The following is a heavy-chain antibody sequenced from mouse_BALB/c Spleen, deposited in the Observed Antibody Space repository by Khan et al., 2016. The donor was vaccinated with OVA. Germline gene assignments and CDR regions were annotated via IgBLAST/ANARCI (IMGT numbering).Heavy chain of an antibody. D-gene: IGHD3-1*01. CDR3: TREGVEGSSVAY. V-gene: IGHV1-69*02. Sequence: QVQLQQPGIELVRPGASVKLSCKASGYTFTNYWINWVKQRPGQGLEWIGNIYPSDSYSNYNQRFKDKATLTVDKSSSHAYLLLSSPTSEDSAVYYCTREGVEGSSVAYWGQGTLVTVSA. J-gene: IGHJ3*01. CDR1: GYTFTNYW. CDR2: IYPSDSYS.